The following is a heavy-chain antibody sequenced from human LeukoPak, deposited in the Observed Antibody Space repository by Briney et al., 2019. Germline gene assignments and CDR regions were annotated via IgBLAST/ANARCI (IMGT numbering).Heavy chain of an antibody. Sequence: ASVKVSCKASGYTFTGYYMHWVRQAPGQGLEWMGWINPNSGGTSYAQKFQGRVTMTRATSISTAYMELSRLRSDDTAVYYCARDRGTKNWFDPWGQGTLVTVSS. D-gene: IGHD1-1*01. CDR3: ARDRGTKNWFDP. V-gene: IGHV1-2*02. J-gene: IGHJ5*02. CDR1: GYTFTGYY. CDR2: INPNSGGT.